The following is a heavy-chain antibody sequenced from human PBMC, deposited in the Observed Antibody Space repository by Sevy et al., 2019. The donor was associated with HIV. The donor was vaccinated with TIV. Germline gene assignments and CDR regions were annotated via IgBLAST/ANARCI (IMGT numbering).Heavy chain of an antibody. V-gene: IGHV1-69*06. D-gene: IGHD5-12*01. CDR3: ARVLVERATIAAFDI. J-gene: IGHJ3*02. CDR1: GGTFSSYA. Sequence: ASVKVSCKASGGTFSSYAISWVRQAPGQGLEWMGGIIPIFGTANYAQKFQGRVTITADKSTITAYMELSSLRSEDTAVYYCARVLVERATIAAFDIWGQGTMVTVSS. CDR2: IIPIFGTA.